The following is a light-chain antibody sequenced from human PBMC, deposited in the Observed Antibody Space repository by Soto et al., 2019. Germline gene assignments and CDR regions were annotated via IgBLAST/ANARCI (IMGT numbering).Light chain of an antibody. CDR3: QQRSNWLT. CDR2: DAS. Sequence: EIVMTQSPGTLSVFPGERVTLSCRASQSVSGYLDWFQQKPGQAPRLLIYDASNRATGIPARFSGSGSGTDFTLTISSLEPEDFAVYYCQQRSNWLTFGGGTKVDI. CDR1: QSVSGY. V-gene: IGKV3-11*01. J-gene: IGKJ4*01.